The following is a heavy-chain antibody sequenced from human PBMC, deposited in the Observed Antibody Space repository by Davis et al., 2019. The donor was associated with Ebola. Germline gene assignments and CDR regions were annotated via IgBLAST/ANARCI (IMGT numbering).Heavy chain of an antibody. Sequence: PGRSLRLSCAAPGFSPIRYSTSWVSQAPGNGLGWVASIKQAGSQRYYVDSVEGRFTISRGNANNPLFLQMNNLTVDDTAVFYCARGKLPFYYGSSFDLWGQGTLVTVSS. CDR1: GFSPIRYS. V-gene: IGHV3-7*03. CDR3: ARGKLPFYYGSSFDL. CDR2: IKQAGSQR. J-gene: IGHJ4*02. D-gene: IGHD3-10*01.